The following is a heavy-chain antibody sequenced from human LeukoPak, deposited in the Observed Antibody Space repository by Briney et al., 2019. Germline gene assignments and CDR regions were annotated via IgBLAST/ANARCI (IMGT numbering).Heavy chain of an antibody. CDR2: ITIDGSST. Sequence: GGSLRLSCVASGVTSRNSWMHWVRQAPGKGLVWVSRITIDGSSTTYADLVKGRFTISRDSAKNTLYLQMNSLRVEDTAVYYCTRDRFYAMDAWGQGTTVTASS. V-gene: IGHV3-74*03. CDR1: GVTSRNSW. CDR3: TRDRFYAMDA. J-gene: IGHJ6*02.